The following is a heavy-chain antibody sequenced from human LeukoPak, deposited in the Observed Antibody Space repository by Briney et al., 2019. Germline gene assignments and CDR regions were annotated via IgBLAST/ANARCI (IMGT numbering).Heavy chain of an antibody. J-gene: IGHJ5*02. CDR3: VRGSSGTVVRGVAWAWFDP. CDR2: IHKDGSEK. Sequence: GGSLRLSCVASGFTFRNYWMTWVRQAPGKGVEWVANIHKDGSEKYFVASVRGRFTISRDNAKDSLYLQMSSLRAEDTAVYYCVRGSSGTVVRGVAWAWFDPWGQGTLVTVSS. CDR1: GFTFRNYW. D-gene: IGHD3-10*01. V-gene: IGHV3-7*05.